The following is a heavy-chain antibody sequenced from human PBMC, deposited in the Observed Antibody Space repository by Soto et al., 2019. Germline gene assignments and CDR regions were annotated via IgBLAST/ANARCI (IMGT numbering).Heavy chain of an antibody. J-gene: IGHJ4*02. D-gene: IGHD6-19*01. Sequence: GGSLRLSYAASGFTFSSYAMSWVRQAPGKGLEWVSAISGSGGSTYYADSVKGRFTISRDNSKNTLYLQMNSLRAEDTAVYYCAKEGALGAVAGTYYFDYWGQGTLVTVSS. CDR3: AKEGALGAVAGTYYFDY. CDR1: GFTFSSYA. CDR2: ISGSGGST. V-gene: IGHV3-23*01.